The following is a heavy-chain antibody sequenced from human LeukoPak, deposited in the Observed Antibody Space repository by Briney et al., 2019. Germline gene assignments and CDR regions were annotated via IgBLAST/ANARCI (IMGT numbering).Heavy chain of an antibody. CDR1: GFTFSSYS. Sequence: GGSLRLSCAASGFTFSSYSMNWVRQAPGKGLEWVSYISSSSSTIYYADSVKGRFTISRDNAKNSLYLQMNSLRAEDTAVYYCARDLSITMIRGVTFDYWGQGALVTVSS. V-gene: IGHV3-48*04. CDR2: ISSSSSTI. CDR3: ARDLSITMIRGVTFDY. J-gene: IGHJ4*02. D-gene: IGHD3-10*01.